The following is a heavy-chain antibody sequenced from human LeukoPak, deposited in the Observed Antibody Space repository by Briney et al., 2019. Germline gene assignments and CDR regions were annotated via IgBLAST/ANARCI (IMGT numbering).Heavy chain of an antibody. CDR3: AKDRTGTTGADWFDP. J-gene: IGHJ5*02. D-gene: IGHD1-1*01. CDR1: GFTFSSSA. Sequence: GGSLRLSCAASGFTFSSSAMSWVRQAPGKGLEWVSTISGSGDRTYYADSVQGRFTISRDNSKNTLYLQMNSLRAEDSAIYYCAKDRTGTTGADWFDPWGQGTLVTVSS. V-gene: IGHV3-23*01. CDR2: ISGSGDRT.